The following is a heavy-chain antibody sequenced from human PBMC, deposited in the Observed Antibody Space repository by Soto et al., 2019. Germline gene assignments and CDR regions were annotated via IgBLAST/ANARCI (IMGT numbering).Heavy chain of an antibody. CDR2: ISAYNGNT. CDR3: ARDQEQLAIFDY. J-gene: IGHJ4*02. D-gene: IGHD1-1*01. Sequence: GASVKVSCKASGYTFTSYGISWVRQAPGQGLEWMGWISAYNGNTNYAQKFQGRVTMTRDTSTSTVYMELSSLRSEDTAVYYCARDQEQLAIFDYWGQGTLVTVSS. CDR1: GYTFTSYG. V-gene: IGHV1-18*01.